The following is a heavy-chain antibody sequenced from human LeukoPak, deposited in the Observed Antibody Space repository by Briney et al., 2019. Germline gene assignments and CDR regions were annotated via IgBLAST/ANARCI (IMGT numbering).Heavy chain of an antibody. CDR3: VRGGFGHAMDV. CDR2: INNDGSGT. CDR1: GFTSSSYW. V-gene: IGHV3-74*01. Sequence: GGSLRLSCAASGFTSSSYWMHWVRQAPGKGLVWVSVINNDGSGTNYADSVKGRSTISRDNAKNTLYLQMTSLGAEDTAVYYCVRGGFGHAMDVWGQGTTVTVSS. J-gene: IGHJ6*02. D-gene: IGHD3-10*01.